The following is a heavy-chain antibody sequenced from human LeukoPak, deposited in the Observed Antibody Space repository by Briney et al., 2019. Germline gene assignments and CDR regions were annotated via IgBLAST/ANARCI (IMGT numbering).Heavy chain of an antibody. V-gene: IGHV4-34*01. CDR1: GGSFSGYY. D-gene: IGHD3-16*02. CDR3: ARVDYVWGSYRYTSNFDY. Sequence: SETLSLTCAVYGGSFSGYYWSWIRQPPGKGLEWIGEINHSGSTNYNPSLKSRVTISVDTSKNQFSLKLSSVTAADTAVYHCARVDYVWGSYRYTSNFDYWGQGTLVTVSS. J-gene: IGHJ4*02. CDR2: INHSGST.